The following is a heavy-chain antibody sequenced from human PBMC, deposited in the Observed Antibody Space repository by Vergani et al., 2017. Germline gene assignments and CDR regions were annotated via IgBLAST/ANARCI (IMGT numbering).Heavy chain of an antibody. CDR3: ARERGCATISCYFSRAFDY. D-gene: IGHD2-2*01. CDR1: GFSFSSFG. Sequence: QVQPVESGGGVVQPGRSLRPSCAASGFSFSSFGFHWVRQAPGKGLEWVAFIHYDGSHEYHIDSVKGRVTISRDNSQNTLILQMNGLRAEDTAVYYCARERGCATISCYFSRAFDYWVLGTLVSVSS. CDR2: IHYDGSHE. V-gene: IGHV3-33*01. J-gene: IGHJ4*02.